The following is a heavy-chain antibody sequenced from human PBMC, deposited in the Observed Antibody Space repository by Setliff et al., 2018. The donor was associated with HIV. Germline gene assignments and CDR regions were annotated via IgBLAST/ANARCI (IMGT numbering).Heavy chain of an antibody. V-gene: IGHV4-4*08. CDR3: VRHSSQWLTFRGAYYFDS. Sequence: SETLSLTCSVSGGSISGNAWSWIRQPPGKGLEWIGYSSTSGCTNCNPSLESRVTISVDTSKNQVSLKLRSVTAADTAVYYCVRHSSQWLTFRGAYYFDSWGLGVLVTVSS. CDR2: SSTSGCT. D-gene: IGHD3-9*01. CDR1: GGSISGNA. J-gene: IGHJ4*02.